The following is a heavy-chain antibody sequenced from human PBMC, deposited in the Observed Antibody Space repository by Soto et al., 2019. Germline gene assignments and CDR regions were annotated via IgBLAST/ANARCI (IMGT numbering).Heavy chain of an antibody. Sequence: QVQLQQWGAGLLKPSETLSLTCAVYGGSFNSYFWSWIRQSPGKGLEWIGEINHSGRTNYNPSLKSRVTTSVDTSKNQFSLKLTSVTAADTAVYYCARGWDYGDYAWFDPWGQGTLVTVSS. V-gene: IGHV4-34*01. CDR1: GGSFNSYF. CDR2: INHSGRT. J-gene: IGHJ5*02. D-gene: IGHD4-17*01. CDR3: ARGWDYGDYAWFDP.